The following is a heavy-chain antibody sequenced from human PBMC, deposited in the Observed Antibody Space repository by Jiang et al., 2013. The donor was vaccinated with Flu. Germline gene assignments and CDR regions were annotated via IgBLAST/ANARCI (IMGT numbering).Heavy chain of an antibody. CDR3: THYWHYSDYFNIDP. CDR2: LYWNDEK. Sequence: KPTQTLTLTCTFSGFSLSTSGVGVGWIRQPPGKALEWLALLYWNDEKRYSPSLTSRLTITKDTSKNQVVLTMTNMDPVDTATYYCTHYWHYSDYFNIDPWGQGTLVTVSS. CDR1: GFSLSTSGVG. V-gene: IGHV2-5*01. D-gene: IGHD4-11*01. J-gene: IGHJ5*02.